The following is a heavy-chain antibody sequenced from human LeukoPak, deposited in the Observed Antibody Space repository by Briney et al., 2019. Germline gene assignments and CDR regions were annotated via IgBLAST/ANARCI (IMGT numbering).Heavy chain of an antibody. V-gene: IGHV3-48*03. CDR1: GFTFSSYE. D-gene: IGHD5-12*01. CDR2: ISDGGKTK. J-gene: IGHJ5*02. CDR3: ARDYSGWSLDP. Sequence: GGSLRLSCAASGFTFSSYEMNWVRQAPGKGLEWVSYISDGGKTKYYADSVKGRFTISRDNAKNSLYLQMNSLRAEDTAVYYCARDYSGWSLDPWGQGTLVTVSS.